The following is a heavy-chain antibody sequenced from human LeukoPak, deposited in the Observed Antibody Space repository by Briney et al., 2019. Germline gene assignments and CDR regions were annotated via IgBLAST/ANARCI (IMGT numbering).Heavy chain of an antibody. V-gene: IGHV7-4-1*02. D-gene: IGHD6-19*01. CDR1: GYTFTNYA. Sequence: ASVKVSCKASGYTFTNYAMSWVRQAPGQGLEWMGWISTNAGNPTYAQGFTGRFVFSLDTSVNTAYLQISSLKAEDTAIYYCARPVAGNDYWGQGTLVTVSS. J-gene: IGHJ4*02. CDR2: ISTNAGNP. CDR3: ARPVAGNDY.